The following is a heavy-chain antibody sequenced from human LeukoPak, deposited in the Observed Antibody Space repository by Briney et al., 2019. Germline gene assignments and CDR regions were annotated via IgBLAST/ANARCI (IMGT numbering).Heavy chain of an antibody. J-gene: IGHJ4*02. V-gene: IGHV4-34*01. D-gene: IGHD7-27*01. CDR1: GVSFSGYY. CDR3: TRTSPGVPLDF. CDR2: ISHTGRT. Sequence: SETLSLTCAVSGVSFSGYYWSSIRQPPGKRPVWIGGISHTGRTAYNPSLKNRVTISLDTSKNQFSLKLNFVTAADTAVYYCTRTSPGVPLDFWGQGTLGTVTS.